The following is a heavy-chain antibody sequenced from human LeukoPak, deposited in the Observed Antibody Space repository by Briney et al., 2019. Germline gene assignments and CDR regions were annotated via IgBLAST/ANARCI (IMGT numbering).Heavy chain of an antibody. CDR3: ARSLPYYYYMDV. Sequence: ASVKVSCKASGYTVTSYDINWVRQATGQGLEWMGWMNPNSGNTGYAQKFQGRVTITRNTSISTAYMELSSLRSEDTAVYYCARSLPYYYYMDVWGKGTTVTISS. CDR1: GYTVTSYD. J-gene: IGHJ6*03. CDR2: MNPNSGNT. V-gene: IGHV1-8*03.